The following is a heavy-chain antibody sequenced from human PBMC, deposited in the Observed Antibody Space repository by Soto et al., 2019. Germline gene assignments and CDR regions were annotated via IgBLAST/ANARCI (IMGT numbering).Heavy chain of an antibody. CDR3: ARVPSPFDFYYAMDV. CDR2: IFSSGTT. Sequence: DTLSLTCTVAGDSIGSGNTYWSWIRQAPGKGLEWIGYIFSSGTTYYNPSLKSRLTMSLDTSQNPFSLKLNSVTAADTAVYFCARVPSPFDFYYAMDVWGQGTRSPSP. J-gene: IGHJ6*02. V-gene: IGHV4-30-4*02. CDR1: GDSIGSGNTY. D-gene: IGHD3-16*01.